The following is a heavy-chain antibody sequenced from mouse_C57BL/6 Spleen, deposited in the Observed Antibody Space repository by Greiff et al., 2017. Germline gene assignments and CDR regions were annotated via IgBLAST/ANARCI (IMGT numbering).Heavy chain of an antibody. V-gene: IGHV1-69*01. CDR1: GYTFTSYW. J-gene: IGHJ4*01. CDR3: ARSLTIVTTKEYFALDY. CDR2: IDPSDSYT. Sequence: QVQLQQPGAELVMPGASVKLSCKASGYTFTSYWMHWVKQRPGQGLEWIGEIDPSDSYTNYNQKFKGKSTLTVDKSSSTAYMQLSSLTTEDSAVYDCARSLTIVTTKEYFALDYWGQGTSFTVSS. D-gene: IGHD2-5*01.